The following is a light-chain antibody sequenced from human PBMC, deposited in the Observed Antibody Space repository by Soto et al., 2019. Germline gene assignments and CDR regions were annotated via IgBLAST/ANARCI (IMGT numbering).Light chain of an antibody. V-gene: IGKV3-11*01. CDR3: QQYNDYSAWT. CDR2: DAS. Sequence: EIVLTHSPATLSLSPGERATLSCRASQSVIRYLAWYQQRPGQAPRLLIYDASYRATGIPARFSGTESGTEFTLTISSLRPDDFATYYCQQYNDYSAWTFGQGTKVDIK. CDR1: QSVIRY. J-gene: IGKJ1*01.